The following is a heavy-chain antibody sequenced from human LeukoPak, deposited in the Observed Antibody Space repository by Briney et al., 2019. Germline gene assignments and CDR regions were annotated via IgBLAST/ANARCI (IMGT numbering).Heavy chain of an antibody. J-gene: IGHJ4*02. V-gene: IGHV1-2*02. Sequence: ASVKVSCKASGYTFTGYYMHWVRQAPGQGLEWMGWINPNSGGTNYAQKFQGRVTMTRDTSISTAYMELSRLRSDDTAVDYCARVRYNCNDEALFDYWGQGTLVTVSS. CDR3: ARVRYNCNDEALFDY. CDR1: GYTFTGYY. D-gene: IGHD1-1*01. CDR2: INPNSGGT.